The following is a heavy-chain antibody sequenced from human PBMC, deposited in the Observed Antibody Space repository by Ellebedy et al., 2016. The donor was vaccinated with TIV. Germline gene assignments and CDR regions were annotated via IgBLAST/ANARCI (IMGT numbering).Heavy chain of an antibody. CDR1: GFASGDYA. CDR2: ISWHSGSV. J-gene: IGHJ4*02. V-gene: IGHV3-9*02. CDR3: GRDGVWGGDY. D-gene: IGHD3-16*01. Sequence: SLKISXAASGFASGDYAMHWVRQTPGKGLEWVAGISWHSGSVDYADSVKGRFTISRDNANNSLLLQMNSLRAEDTAVYYCGRDGVWGGDYWGQGTLVTVSA.